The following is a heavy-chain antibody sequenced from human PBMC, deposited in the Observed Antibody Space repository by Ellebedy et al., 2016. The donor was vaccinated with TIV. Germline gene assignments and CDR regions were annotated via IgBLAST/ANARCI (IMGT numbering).Heavy chain of an antibody. Sequence: GGSLRLSCVASGFTFSTYWMTWVRQAPGKGLEWVANIKQDGSQKYYVDSVKGRFTISRDNAKHSLYLQMNSLRADDTALYYCARDKGDDNGSKFDYWGQGTLVTVSS. D-gene: IGHD5-24*01. J-gene: IGHJ4*02. CDR2: IKQDGSQK. CDR1: GFTFSTYW. V-gene: IGHV3-7*03. CDR3: ARDKGDDNGSKFDY.